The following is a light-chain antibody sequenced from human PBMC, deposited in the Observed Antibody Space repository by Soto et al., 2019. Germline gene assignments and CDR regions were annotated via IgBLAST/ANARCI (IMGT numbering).Light chain of an antibody. CDR1: SSNLGSNT. V-gene: IGLV1-44*01. CDR3: AAWDDSLNAVV. Sequence: QSVLTQPPSASGTPGQRVTISCSGSSSNLGSNTVNWYQQFPGTAPRLGSYSNHQRPSGVPDRFSGSKSGTSASLAISGLQSEDEADYYCAAWDDSLNAVVFGGGTKLTVL. J-gene: IGLJ2*01. CDR2: SNH.